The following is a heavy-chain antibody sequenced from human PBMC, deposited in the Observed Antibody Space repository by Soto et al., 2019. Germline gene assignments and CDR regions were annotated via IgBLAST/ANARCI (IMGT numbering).Heavy chain of an antibody. J-gene: IGHJ4*02. CDR2: VWSDGRNY. D-gene: IGHD5-18*01. CDR1: GFVFTNYG. V-gene: IGHV3-33*01. CDR3: ERDNGYMGAPFYRDV. Sequence: QVQLVESGGGVVKPGTSLRLSCAASGFVFTNYGVHWFRQAPGKGLEWVGVVWSDGRNYFYADSVKGRFIISRDNGDNTVSLKMNSVSPDDTGGYYCERDNGYMGAPFYRDVWGQGTQVTVAS.